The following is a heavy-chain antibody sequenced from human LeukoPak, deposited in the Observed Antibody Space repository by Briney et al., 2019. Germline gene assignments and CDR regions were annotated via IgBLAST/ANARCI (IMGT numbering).Heavy chain of an antibody. CDR2: INSDGSST. V-gene: IGHV3-74*01. CDR3: PKAEGGHYYDSSGIDY. CDR1: GFTFSSYW. J-gene: IGHJ4*02. D-gene: IGHD3-22*01. Sequence: PGGSLRLSCAASGFTFSSYWMHWVRQAPGKGLVWVSRINSDGSSTSYADSVKGRFTISRDNAKNTLYLQMNSLRAEDMALYYCPKAEGGHYYDSSGIDYWGQGTLVTVSS.